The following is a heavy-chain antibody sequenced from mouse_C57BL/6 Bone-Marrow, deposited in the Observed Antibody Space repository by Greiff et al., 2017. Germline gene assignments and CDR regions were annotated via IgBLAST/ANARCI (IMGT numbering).Heavy chain of an antibody. CDR1: GYTFTSYW. J-gene: IGHJ2*01. CDR2: ISPGSGST. CDR3: ARSNGYYYGSRGY. V-gene: IGHV1-55*01. D-gene: IGHD1-1*01. Sequence: VQLQQPGAELVKPGASVKMSCKASGYTFTSYWITWVKQRPGQGLEWIGDISPGSGSTNYNEKFKSKATLTVDTSSSTAYMQLSSLTSEDSAVYYCARSNGYYYGSRGYWGQGTTLTVSS.